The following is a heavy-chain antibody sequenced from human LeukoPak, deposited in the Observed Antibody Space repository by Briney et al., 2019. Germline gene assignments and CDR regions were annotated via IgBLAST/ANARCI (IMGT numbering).Heavy chain of an antibody. Sequence: SETLSLTCTVSGGSISSYYWSWIRHPPGKGLEWIGYIYYSGSTNYNPSLKSRVTISVDTSKNQFSLKLSSVTAADTAVYYCARDADGSGSYLDYWGQGTLVTVSS. J-gene: IGHJ4*02. V-gene: IGHV4-59*01. CDR2: IYYSGST. CDR3: ARDADGSGSYLDY. D-gene: IGHD3-10*01. CDR1: GGSISSYY.